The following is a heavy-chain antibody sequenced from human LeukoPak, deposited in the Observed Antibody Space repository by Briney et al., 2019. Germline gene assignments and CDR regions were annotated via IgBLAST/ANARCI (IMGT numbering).Heavy chain of an antibody. CDR3: ARGTLWFGGTNDAFDI. CDR1: GFTFSSYA. V-gene: IGHV3-30-3*01. Sequence: GRSLRLSCSASGFTFSSYAMHWVRQAPGKGLEWVAVISYDGSNKYYADSVKGRFTISRDNSKNTLYLQMNSLRAEDTAVYYCARGTLWFGGTNDAFDIWGQGTMVTVSS. J-gene: IGHJ3*02. D-gene: IGHD3-10*01. CDR2: ISYDGSNK.